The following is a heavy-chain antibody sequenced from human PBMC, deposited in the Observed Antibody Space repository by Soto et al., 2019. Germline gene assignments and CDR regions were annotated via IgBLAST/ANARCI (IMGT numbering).Heavy chain of an antibody. J-gene: IGHJ4*02. CDR3: AKADGQQWLIPHLDN. CDR1: GFNFKKFA. D-gene: IGHD6-19*01. CDR2: ISCCGGSA. Sequence: EVQLLESGGGVVQPGGSLRLSCVASGFNFKKFAMAWVRQAAGEGLEWVSGISCCGGSASYADSVKGRFSITRDDSKNTVSLQLNSLRVEDTAHYYCAKADGQQWLIPHLDNWGQGTLVTVS. V-gene: IGHV3-23*01.